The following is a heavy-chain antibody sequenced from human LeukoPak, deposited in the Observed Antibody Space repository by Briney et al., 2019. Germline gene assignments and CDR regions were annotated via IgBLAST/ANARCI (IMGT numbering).Heavy chain of an antibody. CDR2: IKADGSQQ. CDR3: TRNSLDY. V-gene: IGHV3-7*03. Sequence: PGGSLRLSCVASGFSISSYWMRWLRQAPGKGLEWVANIKADGSQQYYVDSVRGRFTITRDNAENSLYLQMNSLRAEDTAVYYCTRNSLDYWGLGTLVTVSS. CDR1: GFSISSYW. J-gene: IGHJ4*02.